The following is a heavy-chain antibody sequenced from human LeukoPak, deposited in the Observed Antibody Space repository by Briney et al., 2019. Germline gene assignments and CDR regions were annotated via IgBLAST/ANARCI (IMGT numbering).Heavy chain of an antibody. CDR3: ASRYSSGWPRRLYGMDV. Sequence: ASVKVSCKASGYTFTSYYMHRVRQAPGQGLEWMGIINPSGGSTSYAQKFQGRVTMTRDTSTSTVYMELSSLRSEDTAVYYCASRYSSGWPRRLYGMDVWGQGTTVTVSS. D-gene: IGHD6-19*01. J-gene: IGHJ6*02. CDR2: INPSGGST. V-gene: IGHV1-46*01. CDR1: GYTFTSYY.